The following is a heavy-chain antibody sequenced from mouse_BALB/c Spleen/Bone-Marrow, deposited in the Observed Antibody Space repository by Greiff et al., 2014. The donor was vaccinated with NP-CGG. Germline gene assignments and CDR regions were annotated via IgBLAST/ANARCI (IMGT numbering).Heavy chain of an antibody. CDR1: GYTFTSYW. CDR2: IYPGGGDT. V-gene: IGHV1-87*01. Sequence: VQLQQSGAELARPGASVKLSCKASGYTFTSYWVQWVKQRPGQGLEWIGAIYPGGGDTRYTQKFKGKATLTADKSSSTAYMQLSSLASEDSAVYYCARRDYGIRENYYAMDYWGQGTSVTVSS. J-gene: IGHJ4*01. D-gene: IGHD1-2*01. CDR3: ARRDYGIRENYYAMDY.